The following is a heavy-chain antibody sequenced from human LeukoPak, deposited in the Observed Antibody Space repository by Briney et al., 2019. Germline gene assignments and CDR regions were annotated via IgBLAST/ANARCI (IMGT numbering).Heavy chain of an antibody. CDR3: AREGLAGYFDY. CDR1: GFTVGSNY. J-gene: IGHJ4*02. CDR2: LYSGGTT. V-gene: IGHV3-66*01. Sequence: GGSLRLSCAASGFTVGSNYVIWVRQAPRMGLEWVSILYSGGTTYYADSVKGRFTISRDKSQNTVYLQMNSLRVEDTAVYYCAREGLAGYFDYWGQGTLVTVSS.